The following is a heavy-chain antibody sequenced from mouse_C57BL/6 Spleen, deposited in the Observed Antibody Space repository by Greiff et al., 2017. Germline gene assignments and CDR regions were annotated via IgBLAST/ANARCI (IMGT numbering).Heavy chain of an antibody. D-gene: IGHD2-5*01. CDR3: ARWGYSNYDAMDY. CDR1: GYSITSGYY. J-gene: IGHJ4*01. CDR2: ISYDGSN. V-gene: IGHV3-6*01. Sequence: EVKLQESGPGLVKPSQSLSLTCSVTGYSITSGYYWNWIRQFPGNKLEWMGYISYDGSNNYNPSLKNRISITRDTSKNQFFLKLNSVTTEDTATYYGARWGYSNYDAMDYWGQGTSVTVSS.